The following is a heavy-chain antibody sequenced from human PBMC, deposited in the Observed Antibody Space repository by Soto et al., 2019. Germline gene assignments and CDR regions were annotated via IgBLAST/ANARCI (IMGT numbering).Heavy chain of an antibody. J-gene: IGHJ6*02. D-gene: IGHD2-2*01. CDR1: GGTFSSYA. CDR3: ARDYFPPETQDIVLVPAGDGMDV. Sequence: GASVKVSCKASGGTFSSYAISWVRQAPGQGLEWMGGIIPIFGTANYAQKFQGRVTITADESTSTAYMELSSLRSEDTAVYYCARDYFPPETQDIVLVPAGDGMDVWGQGTTVTVSS. CDR2: IIPIFGTA. V-gene: IGHV1-69*13.